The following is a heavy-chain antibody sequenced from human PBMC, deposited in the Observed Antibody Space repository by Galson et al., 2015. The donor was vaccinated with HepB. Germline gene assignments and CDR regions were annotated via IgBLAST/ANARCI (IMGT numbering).Heavy chain of an antibody. CDR3: AKRGDIVVVATTIYFDY. CDR1: GFRFSTLA. CDR2: ISYRGDNT. D-gene: IGHD2-2*01. Sequence: SLRLSCAASGFRFSTLAMSWVRQAPGKGPEWVPTISYRGDNTYYADSVKGRFTLSRDNSKNTLYLRMNSLRAEDTAVYYCAKRGDIVVVATTIYFDYWGQGTLVTVSS. V-gene: IGHV3-23*01. J-gene: IGHJ4*02.